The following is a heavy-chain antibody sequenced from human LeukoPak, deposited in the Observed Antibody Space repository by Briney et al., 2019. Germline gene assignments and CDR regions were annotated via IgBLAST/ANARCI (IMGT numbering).Heavy chain of an antibody. J-gene: IGHJ4*02. CDR3: ARAGGSGSYYDVDY. Sequence: GGSLRLSCAPSGFTFDDFAMTWVRQAPGKGLEWVSEITGSGGSTYYADSVKGRFTISRDNAKNSLYLQMNSLRAEDTALYYCARAGGSGSYYDVDYWGQGTLVTVSS. CDR1: GFTFDDFA. V-gene: IGHV3-23*01. CDR2: ITGSGGST. D-gene: IGHD3-10*01.